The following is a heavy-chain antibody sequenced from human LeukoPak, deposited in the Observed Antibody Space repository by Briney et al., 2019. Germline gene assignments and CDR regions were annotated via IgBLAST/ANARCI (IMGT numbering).Heavy chain of an antibody. V-gene: IGHV4-59*08. D-gene: IGHD6-19*01. CDR3: ASRRSGWYYFDY. J-gene: IGHJ4*02. CDR2: IYDSGTT. CDR1: GGSFSSYY. Sequence: SETLSLTCAVYGGSFSSYYWSWIRQPPGKGLEWIGYIYDSGTTNYNPSLKSRVTISVDTSKNQFSLTLSSVTAADTAVYYCASRRSGWYYFDYWGQGTLVTVSS.